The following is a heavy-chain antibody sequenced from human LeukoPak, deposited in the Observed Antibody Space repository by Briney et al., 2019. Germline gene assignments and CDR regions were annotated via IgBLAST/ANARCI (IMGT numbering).Heavy chain of an antibody. CDR1: GFVFSDYG. D-gene: IGHD2-21*02. J-gene: IGHJ4*02. CDR2: VRYDGSNE. Sequence: GGSLRLSCAASGFVFSDYGMHWVRQAPGKGLEWVAFVRYDGSNEYYADSMKGRFTISRDNAKNSLYLQMNSLRAEDTAVYYCARVSREDIVVVTATLYYFDYWGQGTLVTVSS. V-gene: IGHV3-30*02. CDR3: ARVSREDIVVVTATLYYFDY.